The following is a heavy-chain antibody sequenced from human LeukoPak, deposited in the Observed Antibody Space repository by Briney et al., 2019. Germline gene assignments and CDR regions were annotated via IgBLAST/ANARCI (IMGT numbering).Heavy chain of an antibody. CDR3: ARGLVPGFLDY. D-gene: IGHD4-11*01. CDR1: GFTFSSSW. Sequence: GGSLRLSCAACGFTFSSSWMYWVRQAPGKGLVWVSRINSDESITTYADSVKGRFTTSRDNAKNTLYLQMNSLRAEDTAVYYCARGLVPGFLDYWGQGTPVTVSS. J-gene: IGHJ4*02. V-gene: IGHV3-74*01. CDR2: INSDESIT.